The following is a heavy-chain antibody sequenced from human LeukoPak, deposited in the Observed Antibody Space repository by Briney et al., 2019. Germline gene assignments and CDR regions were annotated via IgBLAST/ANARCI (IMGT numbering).Heavy chain of an antibody. V-gene: IGHV5-51*01. CDR3: ARLQSLATAAFFFES. CDR1: GYTFSNYW. CDR2: IYPGDSDI. J-gene: IGHJ4*02. D-gene: IGHD2-2*01. Sequence: GESLKISCQASGYTFSNYWIGWVRQLPDKGLKWMAIIYPGDSDIRYSPSFQGRVTISADKSINTAYLQWRSLRTSDTAIYYCARLQSLATAAFFFESWGQGTLVTVSS.